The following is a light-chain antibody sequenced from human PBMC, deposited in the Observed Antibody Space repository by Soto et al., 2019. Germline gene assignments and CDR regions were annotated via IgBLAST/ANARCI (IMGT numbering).Light chain of an antibody. CDR3: CSYAGSGTWV. CDR1: SSDVGSYNL. Sequence: QSALTQPASVSGSPGQSITISCTGTSSDVGSYNLVSWYQQYAGKAPKLMIYEGSKRPTGVSSRFSGSKSGNTASLTISGLQAEDEADYYCCSYAGSGTWVFGGGTKVTVL. V-gene: IGLV2-23*01. J-gene: IGLJ3*02. CDR2: EGS.